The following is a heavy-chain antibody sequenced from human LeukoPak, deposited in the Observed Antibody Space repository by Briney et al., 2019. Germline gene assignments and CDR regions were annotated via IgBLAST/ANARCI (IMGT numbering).Heavy chain of an antibody. CDR1: GGSISSGSYY. CDR2: IYTSGST. J-gene: IGHJ4*02. CDR3: ARDSVDTAMVFDY. Sequence: SETLSLTCTVSGGSISSGSYYWSWIRQPAGKGLEWIGRIYTSGSTNYNPSLKSRVTMSVDTSKNQFSLKLSSVTAADTAVYYCARDSVDTAMVFDYWGQGTLVTVSS. D-gene: IGHD5-18*01. V-gene: IGHV4-61*02.